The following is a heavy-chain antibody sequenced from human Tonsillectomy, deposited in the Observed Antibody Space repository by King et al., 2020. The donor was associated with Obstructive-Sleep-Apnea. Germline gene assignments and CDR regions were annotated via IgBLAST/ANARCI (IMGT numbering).Heavy chain of an antibody. CDR2: IWYDATNK. Sequence: VQLVESGGGVVQPGRSLRLSCAASGFAFNSNGMHWVRQAPGKGLEWVAAIWYDATNKYYADSVKGRFTISRDNSKNMLFLQMNSLRAEDTAVYYCAKDNNLDTPLVYWGQGTLVTVSS. CDR1: GFAFNSNG. J-gene: IGHJ4*02. V-gene: IGHV3-33*03. D-gene: IGHD5-18*01. CDR3: AKDNNLDTPLVY.